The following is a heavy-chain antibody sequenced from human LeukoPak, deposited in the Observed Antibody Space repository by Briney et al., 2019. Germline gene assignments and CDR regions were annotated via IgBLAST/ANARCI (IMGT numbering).Heavy chain of an antibody. CDR3: ARPIAAAVVDAFDI. V-gene: IGHV5-51*01. Sequence: HGESLKISCKGSGYSFTSYWIGWVRQMPGKGLEWMGIIYPGDPDTRYSPSFQGQVTISADKSISTAYLQWSSLKASDTAMYYCARPIAAAVVDAFDIWGQGTMVTVSS. CDR2: IYPGDPDT. CDR1: GYSFTSYW. J-gene: IGHJ3*02. D-gene: IGHD6-13*01.